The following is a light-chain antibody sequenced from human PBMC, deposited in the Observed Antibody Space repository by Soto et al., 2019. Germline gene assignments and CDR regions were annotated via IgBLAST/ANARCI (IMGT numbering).Light chain of an antibody. J-gene: IGLJ1*01. V-gene: IGLV2-14*03. Sequence: QSALTQPASVSGSPGQSITISCTGTSSDIGAFTFVSWYQQHPGKVPKLMIFDVNRRPSGVSDRFSGSKSGNTASLTISGLQAEDVGDYYCSSYTTNSTHVFGSGTNLTVL. CDR1: SSDIGAFTF. CDR3: SSYTTNSTHV. CDR2: DVN.